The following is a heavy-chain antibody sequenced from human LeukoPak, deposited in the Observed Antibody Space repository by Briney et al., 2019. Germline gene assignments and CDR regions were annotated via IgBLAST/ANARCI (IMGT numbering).Heavy chain of an antibody. Sequence: PGGSLRLSCAASGFTVSSNYMSWVRQAPGKGLEWVSVIYSGDSGGSTYYADSVKGRFTISRDSSKNTLYLQMNSLRAEDTAVYYCARDWSHRCFDYWGQGTLVTVSS. CDR2: IYSGDSGGST. D-gene: IGHD3-3*01. V-gene: IGHV3-53*01. CDR3: ARDWSHRCFDY. J-gene: IGHJ4*02. CDR1: GFTVSSNY.